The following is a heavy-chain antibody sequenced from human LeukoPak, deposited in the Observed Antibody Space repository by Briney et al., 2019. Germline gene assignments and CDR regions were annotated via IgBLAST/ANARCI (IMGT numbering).Heavy chain of an antibody. CDR3: AKDQGGSNDY. Sequence: GGSLRLSCAASGFTFSSYGMSWVRQAPGRGLEWVSTISGSGGNTYYADSVKGRFTISRDNSKNTLNLQMNSLRAEDTAVYYCAKDQGGSNDYGGQATLVTVSS. CDR2: ISGSGGNT. CDR1: GFTFSSYG. V-gene: IGHV3-23*01. D-gene: IGHD5-12*01. J-gene: IGHJ4*02.